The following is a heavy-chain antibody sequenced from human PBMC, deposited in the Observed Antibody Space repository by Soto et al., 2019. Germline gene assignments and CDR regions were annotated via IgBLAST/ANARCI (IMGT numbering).Heavy chain of an antibody. CDR1: GFTFSDYY. Sequence: QVQLVESGGGLVKPGGSLRLSCAASGFTFSDYYMSWIRQAPGKGLEWVSYISSSGSTIYYADSVKGRFTISRDNAKNSLNLQRNSLRAEDTAVYYCARRVPAAMPGYYYYMDVWGKRDHGHRLL. CDR3: ARRVPAAMPGYYYYMDV. CDR2: ISSSGSTI. D-gene: IGHD2-2*01. J-gene: IGHJ6*03. V-gene: IGHV3-11*01.